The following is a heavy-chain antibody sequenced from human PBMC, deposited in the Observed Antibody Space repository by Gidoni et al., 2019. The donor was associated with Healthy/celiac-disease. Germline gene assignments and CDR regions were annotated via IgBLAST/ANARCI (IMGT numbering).Heavy chain of an antibody. CDR3: AKDTYSSSWFAFFRGDY. V-gene: IGHV3-23*01. CDR2: GST. Sequence: GSTYYADSVKGRFTISRDNSKNTLYLQMNSLRAEDTAVYYCAKDTYSSSWFAFFRGDYWGQGTLVTVSS. J-gene: IGHJ4*02. D-gene: IGHD6-13*01.